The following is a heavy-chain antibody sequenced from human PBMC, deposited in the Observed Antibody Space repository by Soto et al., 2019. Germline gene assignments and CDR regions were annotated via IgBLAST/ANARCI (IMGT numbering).Heavy chain of an antibody. CDR1: GGTFSSYS. J-gene: IGHJ5*02. CDR3: ARAGPPGDCGGVSSYTASCNP. V-gene: IGHV1-69*02. Sequence: SVKVSCKASGGTFSSYSISWVRQAPGQGLEWMGRIIPILGIANYAQKFQGRVTITADKSTSTAYMELSSLRSEDTAVYYCARAGPPGDCGGVSSYTASCNPCGEGSMVTVSS. D-gene: IGHD2-15*01. CDR2: IIPILGIA.